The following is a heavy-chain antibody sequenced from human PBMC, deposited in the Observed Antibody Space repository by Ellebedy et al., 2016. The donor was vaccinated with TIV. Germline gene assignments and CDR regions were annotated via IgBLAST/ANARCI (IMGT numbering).Heavy chain of an antibody. CDR3: STLSDTGY. D-gene: IGHD2-21*02. J-gene: IGHJ4*02. Sequence: PGGSLRLSCAASGFTFSRNWMHWIRQAPGKGLVWLSRINGDGGFTSHADFVKGRFTISRDNAKNTLYLQMNSLKAEDTAMYYCSTLSDTGYWGQGTLVTVSS. V-gene: IGHV3-74*01. CDR1: GFTFSRNW. CDR2: INGDGGFT.